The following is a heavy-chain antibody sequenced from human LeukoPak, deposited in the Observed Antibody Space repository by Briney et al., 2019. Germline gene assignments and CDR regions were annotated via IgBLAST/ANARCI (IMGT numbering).Heavy chain of an antibody. J-gene: IGHJ6*03. Sequence: GASVKVSCKASGGTFSSYAISWVRQAPGQGLEWMGGIIPIFGTANYAQKFQGRVTITADESTSTAYMELSSLRSEDTAVYYCARGGLRYCSSTSCLHYYYMDVWGKGTTVTVSS. CDR1: GGTFSSYA. CDR2: IIPIFGTA. D-gene: IGHD2-2*01. V-gene: IGHV1-69*13. CDR3: ARGGLRYCSSTSCLHYYYMDV.